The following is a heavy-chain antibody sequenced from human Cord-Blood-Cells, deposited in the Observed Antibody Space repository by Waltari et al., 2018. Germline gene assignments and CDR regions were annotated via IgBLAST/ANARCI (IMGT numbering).Heavy chain of an antibody. CDR3: AKCSPSVPCYFDY. D-gene: IGHD3-10*01. J-gene: IGHJ4*02. CDR2: MSYDGSNR. CDR1: GFTFSTYG. Sequence: QAQLVESGGGVVPPGRSLRLTCAASGFTFSTYGMPWVRQAPGKGLGWVAVMSYDGSNRYYAGSVRGRFTISSDNSKSTLYLQVNGLSAEETAVYYCAKCSPSVPCYFDYWGQGTLGTGSS. V-gene: IGHV3-30*18.